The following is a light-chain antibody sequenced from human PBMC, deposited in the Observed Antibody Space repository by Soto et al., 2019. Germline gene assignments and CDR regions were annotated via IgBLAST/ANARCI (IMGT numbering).Light chain of an antibody. J-gene: IGLJ1*01. Sequence: SVLTQPRSVSGSPGQSVTISCTGTSSDIGGYNYVSWYQQHPVKAPKLMIYDVVKRPSGVPDRFSGSKSGNTASLTIYGLQAQDEADYYCCSYAGSYTHVFGAGTKVTVL. CDR2: DVV. V-gene: IGLV2-11*01. CDR3: CSYAGSYTHV. CDR1: SSDIGGYNY.